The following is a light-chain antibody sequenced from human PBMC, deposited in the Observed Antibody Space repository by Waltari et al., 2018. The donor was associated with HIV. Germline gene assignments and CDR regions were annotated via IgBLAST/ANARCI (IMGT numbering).Light chain of an antibody. J-gene: IGKJ2*01. CDR3: QQYDYWPPYT. Sequence: EIVMTQSPVTLSVSPGERVTLSCRASQSVSNKLAWYQQKPGQAPRLLSYGASTRATGIPARFSGSGSETEFTLTISSLQSEDFAVYYCQQYDYWPPYTFGQGTKLEIK. CDR2: GAS. V-gene: IGKV3-15*01. CDR1: QSVSNK.